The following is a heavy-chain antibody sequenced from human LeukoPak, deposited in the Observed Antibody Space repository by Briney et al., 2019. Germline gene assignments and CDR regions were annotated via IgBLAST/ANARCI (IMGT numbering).Heavy chain of an antibody. CDR1: GGSFSGYH. CDR3: ARDVHSSGYPDAFDI. V-gene: IGHV4-30-4*01. J-gene: IGHJ3*02. D-gene: IGHD3-22*01. Sequence: SETLSLTCAVYGGSFSGYHWSWIRQPPGKGLEWIGYIYYSGSTYYNPSLKSRVTISVDTSKNQFSLKLSSVTAADTAVYYCARDVHSSGYPDAFDIWGQGTMVTVSS. CDR2: IYYSGST.